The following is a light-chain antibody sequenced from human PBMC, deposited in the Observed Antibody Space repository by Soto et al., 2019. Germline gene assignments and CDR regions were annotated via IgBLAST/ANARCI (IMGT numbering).Light chain of an antibody. CDR2: DNN. CDR3: GTWDSSLSAPNWV. J-gene: IGLJ3*02. CDR1: ISNIGKNY. V-gene: IGLV1-51*01. Sequence: QSVLTQPPSVSAAPGQKVTISCSGSISNIGKNYVSWYQQLPGTAPKVLIYDNNKRPSGIPDRFSGSKSGTSATLGITGLQTVDEADYYCGTWDSSLSAPNWVFGGGTKLTVL.